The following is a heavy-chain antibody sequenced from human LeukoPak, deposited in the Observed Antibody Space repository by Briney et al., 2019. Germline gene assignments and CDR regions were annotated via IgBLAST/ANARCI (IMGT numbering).Heavy chain of an antibody. D-gene: IGHD6-13*01. CDR1: GFSFRNYD. Sequence: PGGSLRLSCSASGFSFRNYDMHRVRQPTGKGLEWVSAVGTGGDTYYAGSVKGRFTVVRENAKTTLYLQMNSLRAGDTAMYYCARRSAAAGIDAFDIWGQGTMVTVSS. CDR2: VGTGGDT. CDR3: ARRSAAAGIDAFDI. V-gene: IGHV3-13*01. J-gene: IGHJ3*02.